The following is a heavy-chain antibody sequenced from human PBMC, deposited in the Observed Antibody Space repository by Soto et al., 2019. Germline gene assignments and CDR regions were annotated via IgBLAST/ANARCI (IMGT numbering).Heavy chain of an antibody. Sequence: QVQLVESGGGVVQPGGSLRLSCAASGFTFSSYGMHWVRQAPGKGLEWVAVIWYDGSNKYYADSVKGRFTISRDNSKNKLYLQMNRLRAEDTAVYYCSREPSQQLPCHDAFDIWGQGTMVTVSS. CDR1: GFTFSSYG. D-gene: IGHD6-13*01. V-gene: IGHV3-33*01. CDR3: SREPSQQLPCHDAFDI. J-gene: IGHJ3*02. CDR2: IWYDGSNK.